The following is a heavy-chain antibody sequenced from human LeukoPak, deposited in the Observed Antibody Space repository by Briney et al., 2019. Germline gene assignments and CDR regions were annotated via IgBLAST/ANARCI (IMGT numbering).Heavy chain of an antibody. J-gene: IGHJ4*02. CDR2: LRHNGGRE. CDR1: GLTFSNYG. V-gene: IGHV3-30*02. Sequence: GGSLRLSCEASGLTFSNYGMHWVRQAPGKGLEWVAFLRHNGGREYYVDSVRGRFTISRDNSKNTLYLEMNRLRGEDQAVYYCAKADIVAVRSALEYWGQGTLVSVSS. CDR3: AKADIVAVRSALEY. D-gene: IGHD2-21*01.